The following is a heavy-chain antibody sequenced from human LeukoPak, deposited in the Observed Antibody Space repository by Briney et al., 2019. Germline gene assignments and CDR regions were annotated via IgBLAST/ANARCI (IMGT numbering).Heavy chain of an antibody. V-gene: IGHV4-59*08. J-gene: IGHJ4*02. CDR1: GGSISSYY. Sequence: SETLSLTCTVSGGSISSYYWSWIRQPPGKGLEWIGYIYYSGSTYYNPSLKSRVTISVDTSKNQFSLKLSSVTAADTAVYYCARFSPTYYFDYWGQGTLVTVSS. CDR2: IYYSGST. CDR3: ARFSPTYYFDY.